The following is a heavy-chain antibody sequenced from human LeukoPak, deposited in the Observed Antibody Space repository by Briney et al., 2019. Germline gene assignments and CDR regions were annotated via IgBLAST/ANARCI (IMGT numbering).Heavy chain of an antibody. D-gene: IGHD3-3*01. CDR3: ARQRFLEWSHSSYYFDC. Sequence: PSETLALICAVSGGYLSRGGYSRSWIRPPQGQGLEWIGYIYYRGSTYYHLSLKSRVTISVDKSKNQFYLKRSSVTAADTAVYYCARQRFLEWSHSSYYFDCWGQGTLVTVSS. CDR1: GGYLSRGGYS. CDR2: IYYRGST. V-gene: IGHV4-30-4*07. J-gene: IGHJ4*02.